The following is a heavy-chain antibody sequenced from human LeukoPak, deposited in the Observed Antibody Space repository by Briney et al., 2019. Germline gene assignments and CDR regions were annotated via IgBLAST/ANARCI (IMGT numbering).Heavy chain of an antibody. CDR3: ASIPVAAKGNWFDP. CDR2: IYSGRST. V-gene: IGHV3-66*01. Sequence: GGSLRLSCAASGFTVSSNDMSWVRQAPGKGLEWVSLIYSGRSTYYADSVKGRFIISRDNSKNTLYLQMNSLRAEDTAVYYCASIPVAAKGNWFDPWGQGTLVTVSS. CDR1: GFTVSSND. D-gene: IGHD6-19*01. J-gene: IGHJ5*02.